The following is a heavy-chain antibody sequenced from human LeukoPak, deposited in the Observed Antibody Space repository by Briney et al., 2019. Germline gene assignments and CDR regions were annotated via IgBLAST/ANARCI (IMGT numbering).Heavy chain of an antibody. CDR1: GFTFSSYG. Sequence: GGSLRLSCAVSGFTFSSYGMHWVRQAPGKGLEWVAVMSYNGSNKNYADSVKGRFTISRDNSENTLYLQMNSLRVEDTAVYYCAKDLSSGNYLYYYGVDVWGQGTTVTVSS. J-gene: IGHJ6*02. D-gene: IGHD1-26*01. V-gene: IGHV3-30*18. CDR3: AKDLSSGNYLYYYGVDV. CDR2: MSYNGSNK.